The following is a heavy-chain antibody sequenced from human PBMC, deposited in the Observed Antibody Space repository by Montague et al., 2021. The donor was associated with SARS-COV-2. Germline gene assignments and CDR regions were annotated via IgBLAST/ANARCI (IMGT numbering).Heavy chain of an antibody. Sequence: SETLSLTCTVSGGSISSSSYYWGWIRQSPGKGLEWIGSIYYGGSTYYNPSFKSRVTISVDTSKNQFSLKLSSVTAADTAVYYCARHPSTTIFGVAITPSWFDPWGQGTLVTVSS. V-gene: IGHV4-39*01. CDR2: IYYGGST. J-gene: IGHJ5*02. CDR1: GGSISSSSYY. CDR3: ARHPSTTIFGVAITPSWFDP. D-gene: IGHD3-3*01.